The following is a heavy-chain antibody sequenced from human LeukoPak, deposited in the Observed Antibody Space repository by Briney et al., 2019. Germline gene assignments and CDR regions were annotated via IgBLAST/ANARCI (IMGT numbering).Heavy chain of an antibody. J-gene: IGHJ6*02. D-gene: IGHD2-8*02. CDR1: GGSTSSYY. CDR2: IYYSGST. CDR3: ARVWSLSAKYYYYYYGMDV. Sequence: SETLSLTCTVSGGSTSSYYWSWIRQPPGKGLEWIGYIYYSGSTNYNPSLKSRVTISVDTSKNQFSLKLSSVTAADTAVYYCARVWSLSAKYYYYYYGMDVWGQGTTVTVSS. V-gene: IGHV4-59*01.